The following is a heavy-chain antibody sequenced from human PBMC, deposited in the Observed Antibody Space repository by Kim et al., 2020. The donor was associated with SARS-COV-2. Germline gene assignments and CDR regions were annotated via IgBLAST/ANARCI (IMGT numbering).Heavy chain of an antibody. J-gene: IGHJ3*01. Sequence: GGSLRLSCVASGFSFSSYSMTWVRQAPGKGLERVSYIDSSSTFMYYADSVKGRFTISRDNTENSLFLQMNSVSDEDTAVYYCARFLSLSSAFDLWGQGT. CDR2: IDSSSTFM. V-gene: IGHV3-21*05. CDR1: GFSFSSYS. CDR3: ARFLSLSSAFDL.